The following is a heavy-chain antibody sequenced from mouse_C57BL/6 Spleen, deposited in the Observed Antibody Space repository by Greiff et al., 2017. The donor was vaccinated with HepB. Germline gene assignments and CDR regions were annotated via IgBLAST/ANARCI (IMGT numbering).Heavy chain of an antibody. CDR2: LYPRSGNT. D-gene: IGHD1-1*01. Sequence: VQLQQSGAELARPGASVKLSCKASGYTFTSYGISWVKQSTGQGLEWIGELYPRSGNTYYNEKFKGKATLTADKSSSTAYMELRSLTSEDSAVYFGARAPSLYYFDYWGQGTTLTVSS. CDR1: GYTFTSYG. J-gene: IGHJ2*01. CDR3: ARAPSLYYFDY. V-gene: IGHV1-81*01.